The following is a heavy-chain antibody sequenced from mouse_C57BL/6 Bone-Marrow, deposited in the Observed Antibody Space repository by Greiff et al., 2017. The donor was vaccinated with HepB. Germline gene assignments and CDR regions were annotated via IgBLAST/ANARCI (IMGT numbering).Heavy chain of an antibody. CDR1: GFNIKNTY. Sequence: EVQLQQSVAELVRPGASVKLSCTASGFNIKNTYMHWVKQRPEQGLEWIGRIDPANGNTKYAPKFQGNATITADTSSNTAYLQLSSLTSEDTAIYYCVSITTVVAPSFDYWGQGTTLTVSS. CDR3: VSITTVVAPSFDY. J-gene: IGHJ2*01. V-gene: IGHV14-3*01. CDR2: IDPANGNT. D-gene: IGHD1-1*01.